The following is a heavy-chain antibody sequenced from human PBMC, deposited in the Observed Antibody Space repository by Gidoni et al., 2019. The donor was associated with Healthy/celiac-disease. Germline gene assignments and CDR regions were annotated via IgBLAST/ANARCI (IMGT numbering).Heavy chain of an antibody. Sequence: EVQLGLSGAAVKKRGESRKISCRGPGYSLTSYWIGWVRQMPGKGLEWMGIIYPGDSDTRYIPSFQGQVTISADKSISTAYLQWSSLKASDTAMYYCARHSRPIGIAATNWFDPWGQGTLVTVSS. CDR2: IYPGDSDT. D-gene: IGHD6-13*01. CDR3: ARHSRPIGIAATNWFDP. V-gene: IGHV5-51*01. J-gene: IGHJ5*02. CDR1: GYSLTSYW.